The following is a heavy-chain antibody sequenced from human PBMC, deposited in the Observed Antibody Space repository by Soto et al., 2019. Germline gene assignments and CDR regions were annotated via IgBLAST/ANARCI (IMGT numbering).Heavy chain of an antibody. CDR1: VLTFSSYS. J-gene: IGHJ4*02. CDR3: ARDLYEWQQMVPFDY. D-gene: IGHD6-13*01. V-gene: IGHV3-21*01. CDR2: ISSSSSYI. Sequence: WGSLRISCASSVLTFSSYSMNWVRQAPGKGLEWVSSISSSSSYIYYADSVKGRFTISRDNAKNSLYLQMNSLRAEDTAVYYCARDLYEWQQMVPFDYWGQGTMVTVSS.